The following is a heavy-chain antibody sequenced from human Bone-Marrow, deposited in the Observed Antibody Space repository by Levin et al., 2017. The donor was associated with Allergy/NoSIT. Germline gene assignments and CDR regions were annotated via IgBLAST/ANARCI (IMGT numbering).Heavy chain of an antibody. CDR2: INPDGSGE. D-gene: IGHD2-2*01. J-gene: IGHJ3*02. Sequence: GESLKISCAASAFTFSNYWMSWVRQAPGKRLEWVASINPDGSGEHYVDSVKGRFTMSRDNAKNSLYLQMESLRAEDTAMYYCAKNIPSSRCVGTFDIWGQGTMVTVSS. V-gene: IGHV3-7*01. CDR1: AFTFSNYW. CDR3: AKNIPSSRCVGTFDI.